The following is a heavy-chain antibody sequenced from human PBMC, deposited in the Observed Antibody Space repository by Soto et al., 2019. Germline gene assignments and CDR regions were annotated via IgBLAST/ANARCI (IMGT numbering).Heavy chain of an antibody. Sequence: SVKVSCKASGGTFSSYAISWVRQAPGQGLEWMGGIIPIFGTANYAQKFQGRVTITADESTSTAYMELSSLRSEDTAVYYCARESVYGNQMANWGQGTLVTVSS. V-gene: IGHV1-69*13. CDR1: GGTFSSYA. D-gene: IGHD3-10*01. CDR3: ARESVYGNQMAN. J-gene: IGHJ4*02. CDR2: IIPIFGTA.